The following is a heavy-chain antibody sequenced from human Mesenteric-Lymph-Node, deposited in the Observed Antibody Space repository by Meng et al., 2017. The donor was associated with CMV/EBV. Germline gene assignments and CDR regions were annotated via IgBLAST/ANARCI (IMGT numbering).Heavy chain of an antibody. J-gene: IGHJ3*02. CDR1: GYTFTGYY. Sequence: SGYTFTGYYMHWVRQPPGQGLEWMGRINPNSGGTNYAQKFQGRVTMTRDTSISTAYMELSRLRSDDTAMYYCARSQLLFLNDAFDIWGLGTMVTVSS. D-gene: IGHD2-21*01. CDR3: ARSQLLFLNDAFDI. CDR2: INPNSGGT. V-gene: IGHV1-2*06.